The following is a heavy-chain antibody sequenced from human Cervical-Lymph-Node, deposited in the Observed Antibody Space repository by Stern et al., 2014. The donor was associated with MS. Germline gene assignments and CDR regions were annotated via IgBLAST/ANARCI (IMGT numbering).Heavy chain of an antibody. Sequence: QVQLVQSGTEVKKPGSSVKVSCKAAGDTFDSYGISWGRQAPGQGLEWMGGLFPFFCTPIYAQKFQGRVTMTADESTTTAYMDLTSLSVEDTAVYYCATSTYGLVHWGQGTLVTVSS. CDR1: GDTFDSYG. J-gene: IGHJ4*02. D-gene: IGHD3-10*01. CDR3: ATSTYGLVH. V-gene: IGHV1-69*01. CDR2: LFPFFCTP.